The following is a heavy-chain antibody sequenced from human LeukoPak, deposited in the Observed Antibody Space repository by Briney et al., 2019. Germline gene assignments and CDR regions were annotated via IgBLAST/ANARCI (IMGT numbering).Heavy chain of an antibody. Sequence: QPGGSLRLSCAASGFTFSTYWMHWVRQAPGKGLVWVSRINGDGSGTSYADSVKGRFTISRGNAKNTLYLEMNSLRAEDTAVYYCARDRNYAMDVWGQGTTVTVSS. D-gene: IGHD1-14*01. V-gene: IGHV3-74*01. CDR3: ARDRNYAMDV. CDR1: GFTFSTYW. J-gene: IGHJ6*02. CDR2: INGDGSGT.